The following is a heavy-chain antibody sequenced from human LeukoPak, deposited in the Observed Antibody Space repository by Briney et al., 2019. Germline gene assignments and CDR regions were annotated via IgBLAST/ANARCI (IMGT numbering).Heavy chain of an antibody. CDR1: GGSFSGYY. J-gene: IGHJ5*02. CDR3: ARGVVAAINWFDP. D-gene: IGHD2-15*01. CDR2: INHSGST. V-gene: IGHV4-34*01. Sequence: SETLSLTCAVYGGSFSGYYWSWIRQPPGKGLEWIGEINHSGSTNYNPSLKSRVTISVDTSKSQFSLKLSSVTAADTAVYYCARGVVAAINWFDPWGQGTLVTVSS.